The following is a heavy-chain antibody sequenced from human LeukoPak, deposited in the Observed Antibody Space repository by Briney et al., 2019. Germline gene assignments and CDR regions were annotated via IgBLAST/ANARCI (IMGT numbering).Heavy chain of an antibody. CDR3: ARQGNTVTTNWFDP. CDR2: IYYSGST. CDR1: GGSISSSSYY. V-gene: IGHV4-39*01. J-gene: IGHJ5*02. D-gene: IGHD4-11*01. Sequence: PSETLSLTCTVSGGSISSSSYYWGWIRQPPGKGLEWIGSIYYSGSTYYNPSLKSRVTISVDTSKNQFSLKLSSVTPADTAVYYCARQGNTVTTNWFDPWGQGTLVTVSS.